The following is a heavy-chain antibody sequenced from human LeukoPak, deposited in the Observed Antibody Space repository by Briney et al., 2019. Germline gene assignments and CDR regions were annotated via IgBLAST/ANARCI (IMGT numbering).Heavy chain of an antibody. D-gene: IGHD2-15*01. Sequence: GGSLRLSCAASGFTFSNYAMSWVSQAPGKGVEWVSAISGSGGSTGYADSVKGRFTISRDNPKNTLDLQMNSLRAEDTAVYYCAKAPVGHCSGGSCYPFDDWGQGTLVTVSS. J-gene: IGHJ4*02. CDR3: AKAPVGHCSGGSCYPFDD. CDR1: GFTFSNYA. V-gene: IGHV3-23*01. CDR2: ISGSGGST.